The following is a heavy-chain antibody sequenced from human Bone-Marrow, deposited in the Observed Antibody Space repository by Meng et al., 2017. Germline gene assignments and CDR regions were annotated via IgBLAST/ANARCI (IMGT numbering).Heavy chain of an antibody. V-gene: IGHV4-34*01. CDR1: GGSFSGYY. CDR2: INHSGST. J-gene: IGHJ5*02. D-gene: IGHD3-22*01. CDR3: ARVGVVVITPNWFDP. Sequence: QGQLQQWGAGLLKPSEPLSLTCAVYGGSFSGYYWSWIRQPPGKGLEWIGEINHSGSTNYNPSLKSRVTISVDTSKNQFSLKLSSVTAADTAVYYCARVGVVVITPNWFDPWGQGTLVTVSS.